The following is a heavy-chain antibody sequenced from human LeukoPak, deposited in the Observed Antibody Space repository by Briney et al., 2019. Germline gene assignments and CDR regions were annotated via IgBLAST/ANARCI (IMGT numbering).Heavy chain of an antibody. V-gene: IGHV4-39*01. CDR3: AAMTKTVGVAWFDP. Sequence: PSETLSLTCTVSGGSIRRSDYYWGWFRQPPEKGLEWIGSIFYDGSTYYNPSLKSRVTISVDTSKNQFSLKVNSVTAADTAVYYCAAMTKTVGVAWFDPWGQGTLVTVSS. J-gene: IGHJ5*02. D-gene: IGHD4-23*01. CDR1: GGSIRRSDYY. CDR2: IFYDGST.